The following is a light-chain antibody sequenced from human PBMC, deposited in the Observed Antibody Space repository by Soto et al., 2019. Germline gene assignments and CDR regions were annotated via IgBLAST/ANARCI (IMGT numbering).Light chain of an antibody. J-gene: IGLJ1*01. CDR1: SSDVGAYHY. CDR2: EVT. V-gene: IGLV2-14*01. CDR3: SSYSSSDSYV. Sequence: QSVLTHPASVSGSPGQSITISCTGTSSDVGAYHYVSWYQQHPGEAPKALIYEVTNRPSWVSHRFSGSKSGSTASLTISGLQAEDEADYYCSSYSSSDSYVFGTGTKVTLL.